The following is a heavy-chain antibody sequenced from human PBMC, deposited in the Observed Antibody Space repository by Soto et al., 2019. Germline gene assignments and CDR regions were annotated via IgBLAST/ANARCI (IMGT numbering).Heavy chain of an antibody. V-gene: IGHV3-53*01. J-gene: IGHJ6*02. CDR1: GFTVSSNY. Sequence: GGSLRLSCAASGFTVSSNYMSWVRQAPGKRLEWVSVIYSGGSTYYADSVKGRFTISRDNSKNTLYLQMNSLRAEDTAVYYCARDLGDEQQLVPAYYYGMDVWGQGXTVTVSS. CDR2: IYSGGST. CDR3: ARDLGDEQQLVPAYYYGMDV. D-gene: IGHD6-13*01.